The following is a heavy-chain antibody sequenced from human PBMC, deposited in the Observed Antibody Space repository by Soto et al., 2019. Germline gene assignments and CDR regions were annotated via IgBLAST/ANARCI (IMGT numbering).Heavy chain of an antibody. V-gene: IGHV3-23*01. D-gene: IGHD1-1*01. CDR3: AKAKLRSRDGYNLFED. CDR2: ISGSGGST. Sequence: WGSLRLSCAASGFTLSSYAMSWVCQAPGKGLEWVSAISGSGGSTYYADSVKGRFTISRDNSKNTLYLQMNSLRAEDTAVYYCAKAKLRSRDGYNLFEDWGQGPLGTVAS. CDR1: GFTLSSYA. J-gene: IGHJ4*02.